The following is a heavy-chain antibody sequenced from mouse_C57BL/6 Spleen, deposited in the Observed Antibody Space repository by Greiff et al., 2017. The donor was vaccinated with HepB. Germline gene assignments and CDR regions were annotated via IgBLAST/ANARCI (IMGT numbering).Heavy chain of an antibody. CDR3: ARAYGQRRGFAY. CDR1: GYTFTSYW. CDR2: IYPGSGST. Sequence: QVQLQQPGAELVKPGASVKMSCKASGYTFTSYWITWVKQRPGQGLEWIGDIYPGSGSTNYNEKFKSKSTLTVDTSSSTAYMQLSSLTSEDSAVYYCARAYGQRRGFAYWGHGTLVTVSA. D-gene: IGHD1-1*02. V-gene: IGHV1-55*01. J-gene: IGHJ3*01.